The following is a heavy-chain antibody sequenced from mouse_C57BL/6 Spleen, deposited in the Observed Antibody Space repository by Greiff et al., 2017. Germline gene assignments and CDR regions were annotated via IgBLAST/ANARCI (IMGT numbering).Heavy chain of an antibody. J-gene: IGHJ1*03. Sequence: VQRVESGAELMKPGASVLLSCKATGYTFTGYWIVWVKQRPGHGLEWIGETLPGSGSTNYNEKFKVKATFTADTSSNTAYMQLSSLTTEDSAIYYCARAYGSSFHWYFDVWGTGTTLTDSS. D-gene: IGHD1-1*01. CDR2: TLPGSGST. V-gene: IGHV1-9*01. CDR3: ARAYGSSFHWYFDV. CDR1: GYTFTGYW.